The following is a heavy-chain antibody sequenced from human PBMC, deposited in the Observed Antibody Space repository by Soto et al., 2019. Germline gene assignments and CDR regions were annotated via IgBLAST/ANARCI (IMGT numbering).Heavy chain of an antibody. D-gene: IGHD2-21*02. Sequence: VSVNCAVSGGSISSGFYSWSWIRQPPGQGLEWIGYIYNSGNTYYNPSLMSRVTISVDRSQNHFSLKLTSVTAADTAVYYCARGSDGVWNWFDPWGQGTQVTVSS. CDR3: ARGSDGVWNWFDP. CDR1: GGSISSGFYS. CDR2: IYNSGNT. V-gene: IGHV4-30-2*01. J-gene: IGHJ5*02.